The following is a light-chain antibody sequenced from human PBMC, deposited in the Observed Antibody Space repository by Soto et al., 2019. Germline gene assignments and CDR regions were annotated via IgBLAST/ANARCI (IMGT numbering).Light chain of an antibody. J-gene: IGKJ4*01. Sequence: EVVLTQSPGTLSLSPGERATLSCRASQSLSSSYLAWYQHKPGQAPRLLIYGASNRATGIPDRFSGSESGTDFTLTISRLEPEDFAVYYCQQYGRSSTFGGGTKVEIK. V-gene: IGKV3-20*01. CDR3: QQYGRSST. CDR1: QSLSSSY. CDR2: GAS.